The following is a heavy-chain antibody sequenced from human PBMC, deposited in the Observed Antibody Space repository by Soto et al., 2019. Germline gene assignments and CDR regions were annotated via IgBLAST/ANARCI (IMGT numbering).Heavy chain of an antibody. CDR1: GFTFSSYA. J-gene: IGHJ3*02. D-gene: IGHD6-19*01. CDR3: ARGGRLACILGAFDI. Sequence: EVHLLESGGGLVQPGGSLTLSCAASGFTFSSYAMGWVRQAPGKGLEWVSTISGSGGSTYYGDSVKGRFTISRDNSKSTLYLQMNPLSVEDTAVYYCARGGRLACILGAFDIWGQGTMVTVSS. V-gene: IGHV3-23*01. CDR2: ISGSGGST.